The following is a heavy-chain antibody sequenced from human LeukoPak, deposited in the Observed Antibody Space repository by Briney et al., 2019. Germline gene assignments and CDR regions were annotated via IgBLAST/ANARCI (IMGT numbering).Heavy chain of an antibody. J-gene: IGHJ4*02. V-gene: IGHV3-7*01. CDR2: IKQDASER. CDR1: GFTFSSYW. D-gene: IGHD1-1*01. CDR3: ATPTTGTWHFDY. Sequence: GGSLRLSCAASGFTFSSYWMTWVRQAPGKGLEWVANIKQDASERYYVDSVKGRFTISRDNAKNSLYLQMNSLRAEDTAVYYCATPTTGTWHFDYWGQGTLVTVSS.